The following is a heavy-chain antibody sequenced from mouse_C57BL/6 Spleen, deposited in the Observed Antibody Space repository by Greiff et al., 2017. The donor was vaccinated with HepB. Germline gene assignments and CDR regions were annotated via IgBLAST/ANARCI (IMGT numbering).Heavy chain of an antibody. V-gene: IGHV5-2*01. CDR3: ARQGPYGAMDY. Sequence: DVKLQESGGGLVQPGESLKLSCESNEYEFPSHDMSWVRKTPEKRLELVAAINSDGGSTYYPDTMERRFIISRDNTKKTLYLQMSSLRSEDTALYYCARQGPYGAMDYWGQGTSVTVSS. CDR2: INSDGGST. CDR1: EYEFPSHD. D-gene: IGHD2-10*02. J-gene: IGHJ4*01.